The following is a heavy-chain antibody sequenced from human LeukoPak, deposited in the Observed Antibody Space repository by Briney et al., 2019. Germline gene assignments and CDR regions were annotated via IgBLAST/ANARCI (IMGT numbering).Heavy chain of an antibody. Sequence: PGGSLRLSCAASGFTFSSYAMHWVRQAPGKGLEWVAVISYDGSNKYYADSVKGRFTISRDNSKNTLYLQMNSLRAEDTAVCYCARVQGQPYYFDYWGQGTLVTVSS. CDR3: ARVQGQPYYFDY. CDR2: ISYDGSNK. D-gene: IGHD4-11*01. J-gene: IGHJ4*02. CDR1: GFTFSSYA. V-gene: IGHV3-30*04.